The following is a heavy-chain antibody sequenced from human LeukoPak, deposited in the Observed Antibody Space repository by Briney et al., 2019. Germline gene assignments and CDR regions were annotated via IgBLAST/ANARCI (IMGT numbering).Heavy chain of an antibody. D-gene: IGHD3-10*01. V-gene: IGHV3-15*01. Sequence: GGSLRLSCAASGFTFDDYGMSWVRQAPGKGLEWVGRIKSKTDGGTTDYAAPVKGRFTISRDDSKSTLYLQMNSLKTEDTAVYYCTPYYYGSGSTHYYYYGMDVWGQGTTVTVSS. CDR1: GFTFDDYG. CDR2: IKSKTDGGTT. CDR3: TPYYYGSGSTHYYYYGMDV. J-gene: IGHJ6*02.